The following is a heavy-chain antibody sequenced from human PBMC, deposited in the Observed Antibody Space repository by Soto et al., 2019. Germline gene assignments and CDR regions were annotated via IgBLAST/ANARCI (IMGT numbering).Heavy chain of an antibody. CDR2: IYYSGST. J-gene: IGHJ4*02. Sequence: SETLSLTCTVSGGSISSYYWSWIRQPPGKGLEWIGYIYYSGSTNYNPSLKSRVTISVDTSKNQFSLKLSSVTAADTAVYYCARHSYGSGADYWGQGTLVTVSS. CDR3: ARHSYGSGADY. V-gene: IGHV4-59*08. D-gene: IGHD3-10*01. CDR1: GGSISSYY.